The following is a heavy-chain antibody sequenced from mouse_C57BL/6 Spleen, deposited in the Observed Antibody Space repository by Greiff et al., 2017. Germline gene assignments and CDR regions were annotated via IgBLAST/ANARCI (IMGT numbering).Heavy chain of an antibody. CDR3: ARDAVNYYGSSYPFAY. CDR2: SRNKANDYTT. D-gene: IGHD1-1*01. CDR1: GFTFSDFY. V-gene: IGHV7-1*01. J-gene: IGHJ3*01. Sequence: EVQVVESGGGLVQSGRSLRLSCATSGFTFSDFYMEWVRQAPGKGLEWIAASRNKANDYTTEYSASVKGRFIVSRDTSQSILYLQMNALRAEDTAIYYCARDAVNYYGSSYPFAYWGQGTLVTVSA.